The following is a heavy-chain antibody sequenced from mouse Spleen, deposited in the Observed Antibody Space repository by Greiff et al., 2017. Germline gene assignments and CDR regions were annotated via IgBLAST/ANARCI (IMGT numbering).Heavy chain of an antibody. Sequence: QVQLQQPGAELVRPGSSVKLSCKASGYTFTSYWMHWVKQRPIQGLEWIGNIDPSDSETHYNQKFKDKATLTVDKSSSTAYMQLSSLTSEDSAVYYCARSTARATYFDYWGQGTTLTVSS. CDR3: ARSTARATYFDY. CDR2: IDPSDSET. J-gene: IGHJ2*01. D-gene: IGHD3-2*01. V-gene: IGHV1-52*01. CDR1: GYTFTSYW.